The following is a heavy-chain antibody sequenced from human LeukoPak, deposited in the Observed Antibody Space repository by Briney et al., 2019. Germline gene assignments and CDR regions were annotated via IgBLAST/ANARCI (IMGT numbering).Heavy chain of an antibody. J-gene: IGHJ4*02. Sequence: PSETLSLTCAVDGGSFSGYYWSWIRQPPGKGLEWIGEINHSGGTNYNPSLKSRVTISVETSKNQFSLKLSSVTAADTAVYYCARGRVDIVVVPAAMSRYFDYWGQGTLVTVSS. CDR2: INHSGGT. D-gene: IGHD2-2*03. V-gene: IGHV4-34*01. CDR3: ARGRVDIVVVPAAMSRYFDY. CDR1: GGSFSGYY.